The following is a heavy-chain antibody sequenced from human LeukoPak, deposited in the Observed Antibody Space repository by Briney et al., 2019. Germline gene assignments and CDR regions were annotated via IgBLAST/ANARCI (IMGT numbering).Heavy chain of an antibody. D-gene: IGHD1-26*01. Sequence: PGGSLRLSCAASGFTVSSNYMSWVRQAPGKGLEWVSVIYSGGTTYYADSVKGRFTISRDNSKNSLYLQMNSLRNEDTALYYCAKEGEGGSYYFDYWGQGTLVTVSS. CDR3: AKEGEGGSYYFDY. CDR1: GFTVSSNY. V-gene: IGHV3-53*05. J-gene: IGHJ4*02. CDR2: IYSGGTT.